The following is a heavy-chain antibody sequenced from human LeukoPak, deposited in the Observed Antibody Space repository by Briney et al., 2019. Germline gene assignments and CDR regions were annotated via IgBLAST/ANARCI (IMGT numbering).Heavy chain of an antibody. J-gene: IGHJ4*02. V-gene: IGHV1-69*05. CDR1: RGTFNKYA. D-gene: IGHD3-16*02. CDR2: IIPPFGSE. Sequence: SVTVSCKASRGTFNKYAIKWVRQAPGQGFEWMGGIIPPFGSENYPQKFQGRVTITTDEVTNTAYLELRSLRSDDTAVYYCAGAPSGFAGELSSWGQGTLVTVSS. CDR3: AGAPSGFAGELSS.